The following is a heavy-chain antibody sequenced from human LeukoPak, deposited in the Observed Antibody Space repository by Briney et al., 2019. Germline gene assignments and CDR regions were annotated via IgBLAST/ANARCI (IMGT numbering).Heavy chain of an antibody. J-gene: IGHJ5*02. CDR2: IHHSGNT. CDR3: VTGSPQNP. CDR1: GGSVTSDNW. V-gene: IGHV4-4*02. D-gene: IGHD1-14*01. Sequence: PSETLSLTCAVSGGSVTSDNWWSWVRQPPGKGLEWIGEIHHSGNTNYNPSLRSRVTISVDKSKNQFSLRLTSVTAADTAVYYCVTGSPQNPWGRGTLVTVSS.